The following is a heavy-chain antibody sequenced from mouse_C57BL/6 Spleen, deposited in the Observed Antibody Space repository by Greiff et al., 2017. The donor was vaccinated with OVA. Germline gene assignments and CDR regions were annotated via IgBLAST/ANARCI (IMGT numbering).Heavy chain of an antibody. D-gene: IGHD2-5*01. CDR1: GYAFSSSW. V-gene: IGHV1-82*01. Sequence: VKLMESGPELVKPGASVKISCKASGYAFSSSWMNWVKQRPGKGLEWIGRIYPGDGDTNYNGKFKGKATLTADKSSSTAYMQLSSLTSEDSAVYFCARGDYYSNYWGQGTTLTVSS. CDR3: ARGDYYSNY. J-gene: IGHJ2*01. CDR2: IYPGDGDT.